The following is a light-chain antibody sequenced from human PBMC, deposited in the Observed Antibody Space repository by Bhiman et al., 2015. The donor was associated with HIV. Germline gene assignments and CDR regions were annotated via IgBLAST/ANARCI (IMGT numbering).Light chain of an antibody. Sequence: SYELTQPPSVSVSPGQTASITCSGDKLGDKYACWYQQKPGQSPVVVIYQDSKRPSGIPERFSGSNSGNTATLTISRVEAGDEADYYCQVWDSSSDHPLFGGGAKLTVL. CDR1: KLGDKY. CDR2: QDS. V-gene: IGLV3-1*01. J-gene: IGLJ3*02. CDR3: QVWDSSSDHPL.